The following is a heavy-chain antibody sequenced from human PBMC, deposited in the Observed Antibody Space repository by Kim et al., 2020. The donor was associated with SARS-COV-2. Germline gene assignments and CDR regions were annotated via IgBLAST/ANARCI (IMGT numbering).Heavy chain of an antibody. CDR2: IKSKTDGGTT. D-gene: IGHD6-19*01. V-gene: IGHV3-15*01. J-gene: IGHJ6*02. CDR3: TTDRCIAVAIATSYYYYGMDV. CDR1: GFTFSNAW. Sequence: GGSLRLSCAASGFTFSNAWMSWVRQAPGKGLEWVGRIKSKTDGGTTDYAAPVKGRFTISRDDSKNTLYLQMNSLKTEDTAVYYCTTDRCIAVAIATSYYYYGMDVWGQGTTVTVSS.